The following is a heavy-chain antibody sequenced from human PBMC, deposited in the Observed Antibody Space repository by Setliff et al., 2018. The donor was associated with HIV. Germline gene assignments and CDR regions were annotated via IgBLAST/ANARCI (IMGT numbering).Heavy chain of an antibody. D-gene: IGHD5-12*01. CDR1: GGTFSSYA. CDR3: AREGGGYDLNWFDP. J-gene: IGHJ5*02. CDR2: ISAYNGNT. Sequence: ASVKVSCKASGGTFSSYAISWVRQAPGQGLEWMGWISAYNGNTNYAQKLQGRVTMTTDTSTSTAYMELRSLTSDDTAVYYCAREGGGYDLNWFDPWGQGTLVTVSS. V-gene: IGHV1-18*01.